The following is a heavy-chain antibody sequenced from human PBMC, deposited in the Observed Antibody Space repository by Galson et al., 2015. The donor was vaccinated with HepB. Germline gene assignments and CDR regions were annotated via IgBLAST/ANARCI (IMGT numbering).Heavy chain of an antibody. CDR2: TYYRSKWYN. J-gene: IGHJ6*02. D-gene: IGHD2-15*01. CDR1: GDSVSSNSAA. V-gene: IGHV6-1*01. CDR3: ARDLWVGCSGGSCYSSYYYYGMDV. Sequence: CAISGDSVSSNSAAWNWIRQSPSRGLEWLGRTYYRSKWYNDYAVSVKSRITINPDTSKNQFSLQLNSVTPEDTAVYYCARDLWVGCSGGSCYSSYYYYGMDVWGQGTTVTVSS.